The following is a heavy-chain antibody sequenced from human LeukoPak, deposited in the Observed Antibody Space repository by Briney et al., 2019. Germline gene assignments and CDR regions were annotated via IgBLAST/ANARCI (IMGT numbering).Heavy chain of an antibody. J-gene: IGHJ4*02. Sequence: ASVKVSCKASGYTFTSYGISWVRQAPGQGLEWMGIINPSGGSTSYAQKFQGRVTMTRDMSTSTVYMELSSLRSEDTAVYYCARGASNDYGDYWGQGTLVTVSS. CDR3: ARGASNDYGDY. CDR1: GYTFTSYG. CDR2: INPSGGST. V-gene: IGHV1-46*01.